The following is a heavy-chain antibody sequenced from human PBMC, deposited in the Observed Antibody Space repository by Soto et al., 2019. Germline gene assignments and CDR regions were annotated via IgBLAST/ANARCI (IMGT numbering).Heavy chain of an antibody. CDR2: ISYDGSNK. D-gene: IGHD2-2*01. CDR1: GFTFSSYA. V-gene: IGHV3-30-3*01. Sequence: QVQLVESGGGVVQPGRSLRLSCAASGFTFSSYAMHWVRQAPGKGLEWVAVISYDGSNKYYADSVKGRFTISRDNSKNTLYLQMNSLRAEDTAVYYCARDWAVVVPAAWGQGTLVTVSS. J-gene: IGHJ5*02. CDR3: ARDWAVVVPAA.